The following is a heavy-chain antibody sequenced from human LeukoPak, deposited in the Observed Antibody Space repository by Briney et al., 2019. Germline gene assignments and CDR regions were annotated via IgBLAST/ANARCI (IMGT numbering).Heavy chain of an antibody. CDR3: ARDATPRPHVFTMVRGVSYYYYGMDV. V-gene: IGHV3-48*03. J-gene: IGHJ6*04. Sequence: GGSLRLSCAASGFTFSSYEMNWVRQAPGKGLGWVSYISSSGSTIYYADSVKGRFTISRDNAKNSLYLQMNSLRAEDTAVYYCARDATPRPHVFTMVRGVSYYYYGMDVWGKGTTVTVSS. D-gene: IGHD3-10*01. CDR1: GFTFSSYE. CDR2: ISSSGSTI.